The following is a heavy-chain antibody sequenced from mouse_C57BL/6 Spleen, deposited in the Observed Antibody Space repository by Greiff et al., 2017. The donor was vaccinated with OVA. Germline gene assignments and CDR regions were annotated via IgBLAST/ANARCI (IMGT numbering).Heavy chain of an antibody. Sequence: QVQLQQSGPELVKPGASVKISCKASGYAFSSSWMNWVKQRPGKGLEWIGRIYPGDGDTNYNGKFKGKATLTADKSSSTAYMQLSSLTSEDSAVYFCARGSLGMDYWGQGTSVTVSS. CDR2: IYPGDGDT. J-gene: IGHJ4*01. CDR1: GYAFSSSW. CDR3: ARGSLGMDY. V-gene: IGHV1-82*01.